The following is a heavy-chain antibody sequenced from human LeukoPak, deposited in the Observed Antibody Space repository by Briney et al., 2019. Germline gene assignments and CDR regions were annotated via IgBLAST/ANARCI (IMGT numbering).Heavy chain of an antibody. CDR2: ISSSSSTI. CDR1: GFTFSSYS. Sequence: PGGSLRLSCAASGFTFSSYSMNWVRQAPGKGLEWVSYISSSSSTIYYADSVKGRFTISRDNAKNSLYLQMNSLRAEDTAVYYCARVVGGSGSYYLYFDYWGQGTLVTVSS. D-gene: IGHD3-10*01. J-gene: IGHJ4*02. CDR3: ARVVGGSGSYYLYFDY. V-gene: IGHV3-48*04.